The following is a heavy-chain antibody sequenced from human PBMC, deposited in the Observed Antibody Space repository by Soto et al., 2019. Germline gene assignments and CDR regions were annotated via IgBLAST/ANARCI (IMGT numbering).Heavy chain of an antibody. CDR1: GFTFSNYG. V-gene: IGHV3-23*01. J-gene: IGHJ4*02. Sequence: EVQLLESGGGLVQPGGSLRLSCAGSGFTFSNYGMSWVRQAPGKGLEWVSAISGSGGTTYYADSVRGRFTISRDNSKNTLELQMNSLRAEDTALYYCAKDHRDWGQGILVTVSS. CDR3: AKDHRD. CDR2: ISGSGGTT.